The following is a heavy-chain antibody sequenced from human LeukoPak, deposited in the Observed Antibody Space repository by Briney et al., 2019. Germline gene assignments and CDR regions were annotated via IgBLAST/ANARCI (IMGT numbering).Heavy chain of an antibody. V-gene: IGHV4-59*01. CDR3: ARGKYYFDY. CDR1: VDSISGYY. J-gene: IGHJ4*02. CDR2: MYYSGNT. Sequence: SETLSLTCTVSVDSISGYYWSWIRQPPGKGLEWIGYMYYSGNTNYNPSLKSRLTTSLDTSMNQFSLKQSSVTAADTAVYYCARGKYYFDYCGQGTLVTVSS.